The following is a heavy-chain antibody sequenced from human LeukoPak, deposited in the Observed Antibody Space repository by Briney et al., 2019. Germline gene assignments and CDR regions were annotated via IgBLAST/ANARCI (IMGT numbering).Heavy chain of an antibody. J-gene: IGHJ6*03. CDR3: ARGGSIAARHLSSHYYYYMDV. Sequence: GASVKVSCMASGYTFTGYCMHWVRQAPGQGLEWMGWINPNSGGTNYAQKFQGRVTMTRDTSLSTAYMELSRLRSDDTAVYYCARGGSIAARHLSSHYYYYMDVWGKGTTVTVSS. CDR2: INPNSGGT. CDR1: GYTFTGYC. D-gene: IGHD6-6*01. V-gene: IGHV1-2*02.